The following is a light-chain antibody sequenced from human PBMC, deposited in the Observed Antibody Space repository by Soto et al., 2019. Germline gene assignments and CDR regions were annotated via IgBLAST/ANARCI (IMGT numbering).Light chain of an antibody. CDR2: SGS. V-gene: IGKV3-20*01. CDR1: QSVSSNS. Sequence: EIVLTQSAGTLSLSPGDRATLSCRTIQSVSSNSLAWYQQKPGQAPRLLIYSGSSRATGIPDRFSGGGSGTDFSLTISRLEPEDFAVYYCQQYGSSPITFGQGTRLEIK. CDR3: QQYGSSPIT. J-gene: IGKJ5*01.